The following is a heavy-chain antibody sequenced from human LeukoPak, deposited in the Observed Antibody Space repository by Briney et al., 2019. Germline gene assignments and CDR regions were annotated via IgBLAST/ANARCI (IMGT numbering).Heavy chain of an antibody. CDR2: MNPNSGNT. D-gene: IGHD6-19*01. CDR3: ARDGGIAVF. V-gene: IGHV1-8*01. CDR1: GYTFTSYD. J-gene: IGHJ4*02. Sequence: ASVKVSCKASGYTFTSYDINWLRQASGQGLEWMGWMNPNSGNTGYAQKFQGRFTMTWDTSITTAYMELSSLRSEDTAVYYCARDGGIAVFWGQGTLVTVSS.